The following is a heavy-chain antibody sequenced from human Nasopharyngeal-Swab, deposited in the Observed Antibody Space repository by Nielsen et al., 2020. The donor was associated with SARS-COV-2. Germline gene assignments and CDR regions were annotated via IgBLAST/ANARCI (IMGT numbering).Heavy chain of an antibody. CDR3: ATGHLPLAYYDSSAHGWY. J-gene: IGHJ4*02. CDR1: GFTFTSSA. Sequence: SVKVSRKASGFTFTSSAMQWVRQARGQRLEWIGWIVVGSGNTNYAQKFQERVTITRDMSTSTAYMELSSLRSEDTAVYYCATGHLPLAYYDSSAHGWYWGQRTLVTVSS. D-gene: IGHD3-22*01. V-gene: IGHV1-58*02. CDR2: IVVGSGNT.